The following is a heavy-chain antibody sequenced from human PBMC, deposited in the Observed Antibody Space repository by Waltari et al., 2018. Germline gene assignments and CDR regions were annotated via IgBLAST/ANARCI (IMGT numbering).Heavy chain of an antibody. CDR3: ARESRRGFDP. Sequence: QVQLQQWGAGLLKPSETLSLTCAVYGGSFSNYYWSWIRQPPGKGLEWIGEINHRGSTKYNPSLKSRVTISVDTSKNQFSLKLSSVTAADTAVYYCARESRRGFDPWGRGTLVTVSS. CDR1: GGSFSNYY. V-gene: IGHV4-34*01. J-gene: IGHJ5*02. CDR2: INHRGST.